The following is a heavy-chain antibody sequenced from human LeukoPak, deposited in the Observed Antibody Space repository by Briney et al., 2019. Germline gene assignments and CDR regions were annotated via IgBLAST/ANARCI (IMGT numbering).Heavy chain of an antibody. D-gene: IGHD6-19*01. CDR2: IYTRGGT. CDR1: GGSISGYY. Sequence: SETLSLTCTVSGGSISGYYCSWIRQPPGKGLEWIGHIYTRGGTKYNPSLKSRVSMSVDTSKNQFSLKLSSVTAADTAVYYCARVDSSGWHYFDYWGQGTLVTVSS. J-gene: IGHJ4*02. V-gene: IGHV4-4*07. CDR3: ARVDSSGWHYFDY.